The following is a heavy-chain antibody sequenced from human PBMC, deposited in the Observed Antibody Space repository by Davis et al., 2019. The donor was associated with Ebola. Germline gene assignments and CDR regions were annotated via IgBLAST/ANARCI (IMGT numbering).Heavy chain of an antibody. V-gene: IGHV4-34*01. J-gene: IGHJ6*02. CDR3: AILRVGYGMDV. CDR2: INHSGST. CDR1: GGSFTGYY. Sequence: SETLSLTCAVSGGSFTGYYWSRIRLPPGTGLEWLGEINHSGSTNYNPSLKSRVTISVDTSKNQFSLKLSSVTAADTAVYYCAILRVGYGMDVWGQGTTVTVSS. D-gene: IGHD1-26*01.